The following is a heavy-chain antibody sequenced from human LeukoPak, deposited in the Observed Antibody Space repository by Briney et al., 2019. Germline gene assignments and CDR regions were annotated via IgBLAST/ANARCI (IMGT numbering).Heavy chain of an antibody. D-gene: IGHD3-10*01. CDR3: AKLSLWFGESLFDY. CDR1: GFTFNTYA. J-gene: IGHJ4*02. Sequence: GGSLRLPCAASGFTFNTYAMSWVRQAPGKGLEWVSAISGSGGGTYYADSVKGRFTISRDNSKNTLYLQMNSLRAEDTAVYYCAKLSLWFGESLFDYWGQGTLVTVSS. CDR2: ISGSGGGT. V-gene: IGHV3-23*01.